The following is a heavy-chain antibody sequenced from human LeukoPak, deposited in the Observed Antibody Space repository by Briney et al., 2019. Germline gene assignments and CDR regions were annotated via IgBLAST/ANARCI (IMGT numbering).Heavy chain of an antibody. J-gene: IGHJ4*02. CDR3: ASSSSSGLFYY. D-gene: IGHD6-6*01. V-gene: IGHV4-39*07. CDR2: IYYSGST. CDR1: GGSISNSSYY. Sequence: SETLSLTCTVSGGSISNSSYYWGWIRQPPGKGLEWIGSIYYSGSTYYNPSLKSRVTMSIDTSKNQFSLKLSSVTAADTAVYYCASSSSSGLFYYWGQGTLVTVSS.